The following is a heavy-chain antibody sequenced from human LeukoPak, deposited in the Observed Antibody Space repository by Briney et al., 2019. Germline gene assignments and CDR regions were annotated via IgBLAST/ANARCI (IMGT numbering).Heavy chain of an antibody. Sequence: GGSLRLSCAASGFTFSSYGMHWVRQAPGKGLEWVAVISYDGSNKYYADSVKGRFTISRDNSKNTLYLQMNSLRAEDTAVYYCAKDRDWYYFDYWGQGTLATVSS. D-gene: IGHD5-24*01. V-gene: IGHV3-30*18. CDR3: AKDRDWYYFDY. CDR2: ISYDGSNK. J-gene: IGHJ4*02. CDR1: GFTFSSYG.